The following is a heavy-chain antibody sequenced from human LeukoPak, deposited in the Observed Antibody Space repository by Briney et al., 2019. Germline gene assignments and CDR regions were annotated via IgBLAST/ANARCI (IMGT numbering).Heavy chain of an antibody. CDR3: ARGISIAPAGTEGPYFDY. CDR2: INHSGST. J-gene: IGHJ4*02. CDR1: GGSFSGYY. V-gene: IGHV4-34*01. D-gene: IGHD6-13*01. Sequence: PSETLSLTCAVYGGSFSGYYWSWIRQPPGKGLGWIGEINHSGSTNYNPSLKSRVTISVDTSKNQFSLKLSSVTAADTAVYYCARGISIAPAGTEGPYFDYWGQGTLVTVSS.